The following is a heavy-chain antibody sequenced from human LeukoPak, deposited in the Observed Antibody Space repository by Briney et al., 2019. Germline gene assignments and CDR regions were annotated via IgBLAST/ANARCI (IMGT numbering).Heavy chain of an antibody. J-gene: IGHJ1*01. V-gene: IGHV1-69*04. Sequence: ASVKVSCKASGGTFSSYAISWVRQAPGQGLEWMGRIIPILGIANYAQKFQGRVTITADKSTSTAYMELSSLRSEDTAVYYCARGGYYDSSGYYYVTYFQHWGQGTLVTVSS. D-gene: IGHD3-22*01. CDR2: IIPILGIA. CDR3: ARGGYYDSSGYYYVTYFQH. CDR1: GGTFSSYA.